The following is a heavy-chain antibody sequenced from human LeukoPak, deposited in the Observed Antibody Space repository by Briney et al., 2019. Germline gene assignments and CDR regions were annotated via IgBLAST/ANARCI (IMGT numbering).Heavy chain of an antibody. CDR1: VFTPTDVW. Sequence: SLSPSCALSVFTPTDVWISCVRHAPGEGVEWVAKIEHDGGKKYYVESVKGRFTLSRDNAKNSLYLQMNSLRAEDTAVYYCARSYSPFDNWGQGTLVTVS. J-gene: IGHJ4*02. V-gene: IGHV3-7*05. CDR3: ARSYSPFDN. CDR2: IEHDGGKK. D-gene: IGHD6-13*01.